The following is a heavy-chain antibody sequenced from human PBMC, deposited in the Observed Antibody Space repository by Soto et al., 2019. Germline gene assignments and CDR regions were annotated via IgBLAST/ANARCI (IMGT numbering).Heavy chain of an antibody. V-gene: IGHV3-53*01. CDR1: GFTVSNNY. CDR3: APTRGGGGY. J-gene: IGHJ4*02. D-gene: IGHD3-10*01. CDR2: IYSGGYT. Sequence: EVQLVESGGGLIQPGGSLRLSCAVSGFTVSNNYMSWVRQAPGKGLEGVSVIYSGGYTAYGDSVKGRFTISRDNSKNTLNLQRKGLGPGAPGVFLCAPTRGGGGYWGQGTLVTVSS.